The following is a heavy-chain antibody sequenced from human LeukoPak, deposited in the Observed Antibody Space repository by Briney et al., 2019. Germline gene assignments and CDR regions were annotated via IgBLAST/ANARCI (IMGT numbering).Heavy chain of an antibody. CDR2: IYTSGST. D-gene: IGHD6-13*01. V-gene: IGHV4-4*07. CDR1: GGSISSYY. Sequence: PSETLSLTCTVSGGSISSYYWSWIRQPAGKGLEWIGRIYTSGSTNYNPSLKSRVTMSVDTSKNQFSLKLSSVTAADTAVYYCARLKQYSSSLNAFDIRGQGTMVTVSS. J-gene: IGHJ3*02. CDR3: ARLKQYSSSLNAFDI.